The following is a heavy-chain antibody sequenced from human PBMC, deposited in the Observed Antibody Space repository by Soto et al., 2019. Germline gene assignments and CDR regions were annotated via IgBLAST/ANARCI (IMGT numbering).Heavy chain of an antibody. J-gene: IGHJ6*02. CDR3: ASPGEGGYSGSYYYYYGMDV. CDR1: GGSISSSTYY. D-gene: IGHD1-26*01. CDR2: IYYSGST. Sequence: PSETLSLTCTVSGGSISSSTYYWGWIRQPPGKGLEWIGSIYYSGSTYNNPSLKSRVTISVDTSKNQFSLKLSSVTAADTAVYYCASPGEGGYSGSYYYYYGMDVWGQGTTVTVSS. V-gene: IGHV4-39*01.